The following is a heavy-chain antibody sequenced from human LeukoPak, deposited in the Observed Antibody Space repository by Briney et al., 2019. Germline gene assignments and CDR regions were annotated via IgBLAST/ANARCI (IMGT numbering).Heavy chain of an antibody. CDR3: THETQVAWLFFVFDF. CDR1: GLKFSDAW. J-gene: IGHJ4*02. D-gene: IGHD3-9*01. CDR2: IKSKGAGGTT. V-gene: IGHV3-15*01. Sequence: GGSLRLSCAVSGLKFSDAWMSWVRQAPGKGLEWVGRIKSKGAGGTTEHAAPVKGRFIIERDESKSMVYPEMNSLKPEDPAVCYCTHETQVAWLFFVFDFWARETLVTVSS.